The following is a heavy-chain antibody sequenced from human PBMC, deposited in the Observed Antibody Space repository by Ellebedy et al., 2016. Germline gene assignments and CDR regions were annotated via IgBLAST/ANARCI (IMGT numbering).Heavy chain of an antibody. V-gene: IGHV1-18*01. CDR1: GYTFTSYG. Sequence: ASVKVSXXASGYTFTSYGISWVRQAPGQGLEWMGWISAYNGNTNYAQKFQGRVTMTRNTSISTAYMELSSLRSEDTAVYYCAIARSNHDAFDIWGQGTMVTVSS. CDR2: ISAYNGNT. D-gene: IGHD3-10*01. J-gene: IGHJ3*02. CDR3: AIARSNHDAFDI.